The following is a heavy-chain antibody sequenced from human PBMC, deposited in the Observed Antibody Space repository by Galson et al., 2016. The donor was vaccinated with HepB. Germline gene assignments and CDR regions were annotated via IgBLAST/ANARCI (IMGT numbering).Heavy chain of an antibody. Sequence: SLRLSCAASGFTFSTYWMHWVRQAPGKGLEWVANIKQDGSEKYYVDSVKGRFTISRDNAKNSLYLQRNSLRAEDTAVYYCVRGSGYIMDYWGQGTLVTVSS. V-gene: IGHV3-7*03. CDR1: GFTFSTYW. CDR3: VRGSGYIMDY. D-gene: IGHD5-12*01. J-gene: IGHJ4*02. CDR2: IKQDGSEK.